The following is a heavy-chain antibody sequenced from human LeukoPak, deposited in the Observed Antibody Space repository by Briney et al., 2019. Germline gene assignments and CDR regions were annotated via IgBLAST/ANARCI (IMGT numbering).Heavy chain of an antibody. Sequence: ASVKVSCKASGGTFSSYTISWVRQAPGQGLEWMGRIIPILGIANYAQKFQGRVTITADKSTSTAYMELSSLRSEDTAVYYCARDDVRSGGYQYDILGYWGQGTLVTVSS. CDR3: ARDDVRSGGYQYDILGY. J-gene: IGHJ4*02. D-gene: IGHD2-15*01. CDR1: GGTFSSYT. CDR2: IIPILGIA. V-gene: IGHV1-69*04.